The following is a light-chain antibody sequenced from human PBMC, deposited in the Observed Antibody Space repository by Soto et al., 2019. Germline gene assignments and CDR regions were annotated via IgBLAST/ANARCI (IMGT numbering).Light chain of an antibody. V-gene: IGLV2-14*01. CDR2: DVS. CDR1: SSDVGAYNS. Sequence: QSALTQPASVSGSPGQSITISCTGTSSDVGAYNSVSWYQQHPGKAPKLMIYDVSNRPSGVSNRFSGSKSGNTASLTISGLQAEDAADYYCSSYTSSSTVVFGGGTQLTVL. J-gene: IGLJ3*02. CDR3: SSYTSSSTVV.